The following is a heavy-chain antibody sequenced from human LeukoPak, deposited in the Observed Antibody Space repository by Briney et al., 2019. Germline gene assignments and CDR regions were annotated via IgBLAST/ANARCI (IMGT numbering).Heavy chain of an antibody. J-gene: IGHJ4*02. CDR2: IIENGGET. V-gene: IGHV3-23*01. CDR1: GFTFNKFA. Sequence: GSLKLSCAASGFTFNKFAMSWVRQAPGKGLEWVSGIIENGGETYYADSVRGRFTISRDNSKNTLYLQMNSLRAEDTAVYYCAKDYEYNSNTWYFHWGRGTLVSVSS. D-gene: IGHD6-13*01. CDR3: AKDYEYNSNTWYFH.